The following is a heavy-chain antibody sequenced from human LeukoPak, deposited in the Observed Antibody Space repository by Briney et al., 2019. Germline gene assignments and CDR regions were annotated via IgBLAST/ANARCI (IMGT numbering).Heavy chain of an antibody. J-gene: IGHJ4*02. CDR2: ISSSSSYI. CDR3: ARDPIAAAGSFDY. Sequence: AGGSLRLSCAASGFTFTSYSMNWVRQAPGKGLEWVSSISSSSSYIYYADSVKGRFTISRDNAKNSLYLQMNSLRAEDTAVYYCARDPIAAAGSFDYRGQGTLVTVSS. D-gene: IGHD6-13*01. CDR1: GFTFTSYS. V-gene: IGHV3-21*01.